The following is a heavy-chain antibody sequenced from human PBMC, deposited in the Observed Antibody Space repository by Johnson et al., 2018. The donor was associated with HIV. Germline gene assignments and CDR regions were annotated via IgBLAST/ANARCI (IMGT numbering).Heavy chain of an antibody. CDR1: GFIFSSYV. V-gene: IGHV3-30*04. CDR3: VRDGNYYDRSGYRVDAFDV. CDR2: ISSDGSNN. J-gene: IGHJ3*01. D-gene: IGHD3-22*01. Sequence: QVQLVESGGGVVQPGRSLRLSCAASGFIFSSYVMYWVRQAPGKGLEWVAVISSDGSNNYYADSVKGRFTISRDNSKNTLYLQMNSLGAEDTAVYYWVRDGNYYDRSGYRVDAFDVWGQGTMVTVSS.